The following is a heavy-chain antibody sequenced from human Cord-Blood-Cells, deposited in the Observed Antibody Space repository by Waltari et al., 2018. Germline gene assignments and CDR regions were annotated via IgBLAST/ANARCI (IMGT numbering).Heavy chain of an antibody. D-gene: IGHD6-13*01. CDR1: GFTFGDYA. Sequence: EVQLVESGGGLVKPGRSLRLSCTASGFTFGDYAMSWFRQAPGKGLEWVGFVRSKAYGGTTEYAASVKGRFTSSRDDSKSIAYLQMNSLKTEDTAVYYCTRENESAGYSSSWWGQGTLVTVSS. J-gene: IGHJ4*02. V-gene: IGHV3-49*05. CDR3: TRENESAGYSSSW. CDR2: VRSKAYGGTT.